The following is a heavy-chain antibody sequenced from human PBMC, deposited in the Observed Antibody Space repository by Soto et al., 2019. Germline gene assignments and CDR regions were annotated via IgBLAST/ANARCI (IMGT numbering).Heavy chain of an antibody. CDR3: IWQQDFSYGGAV. J-gene: IGHJ6*02. CDR2: IKSKGGGGTA. V-gene: IGHV3-15*07. D-gene: IGHD6-13*01. Sequence: EVQLVESGGGLVTPGGSLTLSCAASGFSFSPAWMNWVRQAPGKGLEWVGLIKSKGGGGTADYAAPVKGRFIISRDDSKNTIYMQMNSLKPEDTALWFCIWQQDFSYGGAVWGQGTTVTVSS. CDR1: GFSFSPAW.